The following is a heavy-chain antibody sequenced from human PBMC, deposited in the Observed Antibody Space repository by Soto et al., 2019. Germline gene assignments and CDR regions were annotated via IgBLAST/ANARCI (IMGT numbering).Heavy chain of an antibody. CDR1: GFTFDSYG. CDR2: ISSDGNNK. CDR3: VKDLLQSTVTTCGS. D-gene: IGHD4-17*01. J-gene: IGHJ5*02. V-gene: IGHV3-30*18. Sequence: QVQLVASGGGVVQPGRSLRLSCAASGFTFDSYGMHWVRQAPGKGLEWVAVISSDGNNKYYADSVKGRFSIYRDKYNNILYLQMSSLRVEDTAVYYGVKDLLQSTVTTCGSWGQGTLVTVSS.